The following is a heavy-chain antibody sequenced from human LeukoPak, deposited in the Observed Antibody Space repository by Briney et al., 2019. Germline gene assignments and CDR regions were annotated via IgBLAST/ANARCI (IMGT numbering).Heavy chain of an antibody. CDR1: GGSISSSSYY. V-gene: IGHV4-61*09. Sequence: PSETLSLTCTVSGGSISSSSYYWSWIRQPAGKGLEWIGHIYTSGSTNYNPSLKTRVTISVDTSKKQFSLKVSSVTAADTAVYYCARGDFRSSSRYVWFDPWGQGTLVTVSS. CDR3: ARGDFRSSSRYVWFDP. CDR2: IYTSGST. J-gene: IGHJ5*02. D-gene: IGHD6-13*01.